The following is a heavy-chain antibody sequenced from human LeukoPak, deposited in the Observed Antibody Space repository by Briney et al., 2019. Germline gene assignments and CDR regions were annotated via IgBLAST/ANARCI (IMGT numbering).Heavy chain of an antibody. Sequence: SETLSLTCAVSVYSISSGYYWGWIRQPPGKGLEWIGSIYHSGSTYYNPSLKSRVTISVDTSKNQFSLKLSSATAADTAVYYCARHHNDILTGYFDYYYYYYMDVWGKGTTVTVSS. J-gene: IGHJ6*03. CDR2: IYHSGST. CDR3: ARHHNDILTGYFDYYYYYYMDV. V-gene: IGHV4-38-2*01. CDR1: VYSISSGYY. D-gene: IGHD3-9*01.